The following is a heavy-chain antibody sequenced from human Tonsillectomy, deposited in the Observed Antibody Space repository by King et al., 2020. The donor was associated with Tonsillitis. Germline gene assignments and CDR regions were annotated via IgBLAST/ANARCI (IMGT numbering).Heavy chain of an antibody. CDR2: MYYSGTI. CDR3: ARYVSGSFDY. J-gene: IGHJ4*02. V-gene: IGHV4-39*01. CDR1: GGSISSSDHY. Sequence: QLQESGPGVEKPSETLSLTCTVSGGSISSSDHYWAWIRQPPGKGLEWIGYMYYSGTIFYNLSLKSRITISGGTSENRFSLKLSSVTAADTAVSFCARYVSGSFDYWGEGALVTVSS. D-gene: IGHD1-26*01.